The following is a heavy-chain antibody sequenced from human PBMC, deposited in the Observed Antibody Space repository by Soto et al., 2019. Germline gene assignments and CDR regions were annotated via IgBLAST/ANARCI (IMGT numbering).Heavy chain of an antibody. CDR2: IYYSGST. CDR3: SRQPRAGGGDFDI. V-gene: IGHV4-39*01. CDR1: GGSISSSSYY. Sequence: SETLSLTCTVSGGSISSSSYYWGWIRQPPGKGLEWIGSIYYSGSTYYNPSLKSRVTISVDTSKNQFSLKLSSVTAADTAVYYCSRQPRAGGGDFDIWGQGTMVTVSS. J-gene: IGHJ3*02. D-gene: IGHD4-17*01.